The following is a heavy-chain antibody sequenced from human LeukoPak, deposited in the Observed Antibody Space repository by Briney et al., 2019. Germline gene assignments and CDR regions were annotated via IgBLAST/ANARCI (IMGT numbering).Heavy chain of an antibody. CDR1: GFTFSSYA. J-gene: IGHJ4*02. CDR2: ISSNGGST. D-gene: IGHD3-22*01. CDR3: VNRGGLLLYFIY. Sequence: QAGGSLRLSCSASGFTFSSYAMYWVRQAPGKGLEYVSGISSNGGSTYYADSVKGRFTISRDNSKNTLYLQMSSLRAEDTAVYYCVNRGGLLLYFIYWGQGTLVTVSS. V-gene: IGHV3-64D*06.